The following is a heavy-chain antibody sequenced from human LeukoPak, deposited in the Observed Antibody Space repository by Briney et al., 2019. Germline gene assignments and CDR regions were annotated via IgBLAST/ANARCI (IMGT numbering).Heavy chain of an antibody. CDR1: GYTFTAYY. D-gene: IGHD2-15*01. Sequence: GASVKVSCKASGYTFTAYYIHWVRQAPGQGLEWMGWINPNSGATNYAQEFQGRVTMTRDTSISTAYMELSSLRSDDTVVYYCAREGYSHPSWFDPWGQGTLVTVSS. J-gene: IGHJ5*02. CDR3: AREGYSHPSWFDP. CDR2: INPNSGAT. V-gene: IGHV1-2*02.